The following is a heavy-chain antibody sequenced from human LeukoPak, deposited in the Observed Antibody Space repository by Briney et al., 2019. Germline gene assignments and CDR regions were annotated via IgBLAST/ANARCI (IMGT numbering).Heavy chain of an antibody. V-gene: IGHV3-30*18. Sequence: GSLRLSCAASRFTFSACGMHWVRQAPGKGLEWVAAISFDGSHKYCADSVKGRFTISRDNSMNTLYLQMNSLRAEDTAVYYCAKGTAVDRQYFENWGQGTLVTVSS. CDR1: RFTFSACG. CDR2: ISFDGSHK. D-gene: IGHD1-1*01. J-gene: IGHJ4*02. CDR3: AKGTAVDRQYFEN.